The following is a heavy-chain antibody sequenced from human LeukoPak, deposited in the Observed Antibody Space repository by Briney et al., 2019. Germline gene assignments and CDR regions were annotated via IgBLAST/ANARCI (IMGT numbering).Heavy chain of an antibody. D-gene: IGHD3-10*01. V-gene: IGHV4-34*01. CDR2: INHSGST. CDR1: GGSFSGYY. CDR3: ARGRWGSGSYYKKPYYYYYMDV. J-gene: IGHJ6*03. Sequence: SETLSLTCAVYGGSFSGYYWSWIRQPPGKGLEWIGEINHSGSTNYNPSLKSRVTISVDTSKNQFSLKLSSVTAADTAVYYCARGRWGSGSYYKKPYYYYYMDVWGKGTTVTISS.